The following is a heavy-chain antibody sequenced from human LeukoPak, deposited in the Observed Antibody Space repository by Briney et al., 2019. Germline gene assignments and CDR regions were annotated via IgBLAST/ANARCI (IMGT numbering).Heavy chain of an antibody. Sequence: ASVKVSCKASGYTFTSYDINWVRQATGQGLEWMGWMNPNSGNTGYARKFQGRVTMTRNTSISTAYMELSSLRSEDTAVYYCARGRGSSSSLWFDPWGRGTLVTVSS. CDR3: ARGRGSSSSLWFDP. D-gene: IGHD6-6*01. CDR2: MNPNSGNT. CDR1: GYTFTSYD. V-gene: IGHV1-8*01. J-gene: IGHJ5*02.